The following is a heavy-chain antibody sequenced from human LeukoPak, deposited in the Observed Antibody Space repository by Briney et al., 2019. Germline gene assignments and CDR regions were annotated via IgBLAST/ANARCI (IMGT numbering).Heavy chain of an antibody. V-gene: IGHV3-21*01. CDR2: ISSSSSYI. CDR1: GFTFSSYS. D-gene: IGHD6-13*01. J-gene: IGHJ4*02. Sequence: PGGSLRLSCAASGFTFSSYSMNWVRQAPGKGLEWVSSISSSSSYIYYADLVKGRFTISRDNAKNSLYLQMNSLRAEDTAVYYCARDGRTRIAAAGTGSYFDYWGQGTLVTVSS. CDR3: ARDGRTRIAAAGTGSYFDY.